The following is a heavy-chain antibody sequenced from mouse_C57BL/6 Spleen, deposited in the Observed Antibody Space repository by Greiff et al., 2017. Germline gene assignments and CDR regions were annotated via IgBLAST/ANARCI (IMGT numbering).Heavy chain of an antibody. CDR3: AREGYYGSPLDY. CDR2: IDPSDSET. V-gene: IGHV1-52*01. Sequence: QVQLQQPGAELVRPGSSVKLSCKASGYTFTSYWMHWVKQRPIQGLEWIGNIDPSDSETHYNQKFKDKATLTVDKSSSTAYMQLSSLTSEDSAVYYCAREGYYGSPLDYWGQGTTLTVSS. CDR1: GYTFTSYW. D-gene: IGHD1-1*01. J-gene: IGHJ2*01.